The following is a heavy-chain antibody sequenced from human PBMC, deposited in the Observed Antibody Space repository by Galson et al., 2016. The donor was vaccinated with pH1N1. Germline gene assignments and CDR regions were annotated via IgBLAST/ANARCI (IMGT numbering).Heavy chain of an antibody. J-gene: IGHJ4*02. D-gene: IGHD3-9*01. V-gene: IGHV3-48*03. CDR2: ISSGGNTM. Sequence: SLRLSCAVSGFTFDSHEMNWVRQAPGKGLEWVASISSGGNTMIYADSVKGRFIISRDNAKNSLYFQMNSLRVEDTAVYYCARAYYDPLTRFSGAFDYWGQGTLVTVSS. CDR1: GFTFDSHE. CDR3: ARAYYDPLTRFSGAFDY.